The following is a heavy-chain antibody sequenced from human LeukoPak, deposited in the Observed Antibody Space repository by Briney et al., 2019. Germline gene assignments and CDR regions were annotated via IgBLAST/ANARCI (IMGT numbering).Heavy chain of an antibody. D-gene: IGHD2-2*02. CDR3: ARAPYCDSSSCYTGSNWFDP. J-gene: IGHJ5*01. CDR1: GYTFAGYY. Sequence: GASVKVSCTASGYTFAGYYVHWVRQAPGQGLEWMGWINPNSGDTNYAQKFQGRVTMTRDTSISTAYMEMSRLRSDDAAVYYCARAPYCDSSSCYTGSNWFDPWGQGTTVTVSS. V-gene: IGHV1-2*02. CDR2: INPNSGDT.